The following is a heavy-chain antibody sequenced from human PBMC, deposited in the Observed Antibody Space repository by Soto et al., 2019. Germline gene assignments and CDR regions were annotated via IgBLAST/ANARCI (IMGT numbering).Heavy chain of an antibody. Sequence: SETLSLTCTVSGCSISSSSYYWGWIRQPPGKGLEWIGSIYYSGSTYYNPSLDSRVTISVDTSKNQFSLKLSSVTAADTAVYYCARDSGGSHKYYYYYYGMGVWGQGTTVTVSS. D-gene: IGHD2-15*01. J-gene: IGHJ6*02. V-gene: IGHV4-39*02. CDR1: GCSISSSSYY. CDR2: IYYSGST. CDR3: ARDSGGSHKYYYYYYGMGV.